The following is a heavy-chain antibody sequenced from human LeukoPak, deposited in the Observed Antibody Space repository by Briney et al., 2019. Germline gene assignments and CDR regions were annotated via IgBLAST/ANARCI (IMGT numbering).Heavy chain of an antibody. D-gene: IGHD6-19*01. CDR1: GYTFTSYD. V-gene: IGHV1-8*01. CDR2: MNPNSGNT. J-gene: IGHJ6*03. Sequence: GASVKVSCKASGYTFTSYDINWVRQATGQGLEWMGWMNPNSGNTGYAQKFQGRVTMTRDTSISTAYMELSRLTSDDTAVYYCARDGWYISYMDVWGKGTTVTVSS. CDR3: ARDGWYISYMDV.